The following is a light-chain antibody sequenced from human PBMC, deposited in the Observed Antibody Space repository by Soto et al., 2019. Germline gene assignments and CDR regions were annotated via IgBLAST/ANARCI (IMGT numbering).Light chain of an antibody. CDR1: QSISNS. J-gene: IGKJ4*01. V-gene: IGKV3-11*01. CDR3: QQRSNWPLT. CDR2: DAS. Sequence: EIVLTQSPATLSLSPGERATLSCRASQSISNSLAWYQQKPGQAPRLLIYDASSRATGIPARFSGSGSETDFTLTISSLEPEDFELYYCQQRSNWPLTFGGGTKVDIK.